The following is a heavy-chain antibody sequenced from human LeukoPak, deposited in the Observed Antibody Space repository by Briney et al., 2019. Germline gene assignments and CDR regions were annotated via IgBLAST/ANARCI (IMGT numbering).Heavy chain of an antibody. J-gene: IGHJ4*02. V-gene: IGHV4-39*01. CDR2: IYYSGST. CDR1: GGSISSSSHY. Sequence: SETLSLTCTVSGGSISSSSHYWGWIRQPPGKGLEWIGSIYYSGSTYYNPSLKSRVTISVDTSKNQFSLKMSAVTAADTAVYYCARQEDSYGPNYFDYWGQGTLVTVSS. CDR3: ARQEDSYGPNYFDY. D-gene: IGHD5-18*01.